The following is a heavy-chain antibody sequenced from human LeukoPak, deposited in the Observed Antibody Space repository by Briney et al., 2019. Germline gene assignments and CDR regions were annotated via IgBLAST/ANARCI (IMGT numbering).Heavy chain of an antibody. V-gene: IGHV3-66*01. J-gene: IGHJ4*02. D-gene: IGHD6-13*01. CDR3: AREGIAAAGYFDY. CDR1: GFTVSYNY. CDR2: IYSGGST. Sequence: GGSLRLSCAASGFTVSYNYMSWVRQAPGKGLEWVSVIYSGGSTYYADSVKGRFTISRDKSKNTLYLQMNSLRAEDTALYYCAREGIAAAGYFDYWGQGTLVTVSS.